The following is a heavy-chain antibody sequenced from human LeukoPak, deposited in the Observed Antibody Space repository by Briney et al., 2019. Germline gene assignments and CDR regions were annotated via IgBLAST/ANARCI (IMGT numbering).Heavy chain of an antibody. CDR1: GASISSYY. Sequence: SETLSLTCTVSGASISSYYWSWIRQPAGKGPEWIGRIYTRGSTKYNPSLRSRLTMSVDTSKNQFSLKLSSVTAADTAVYYCASLTTVTTIWGQGTLVTVSS. J-gene: IGHJ4*02. D-gene: IGHD4-17*01. CDR3: ASLTTVTTI. V-gene: IGHV4-4*07. CDR2: IYTRGST.